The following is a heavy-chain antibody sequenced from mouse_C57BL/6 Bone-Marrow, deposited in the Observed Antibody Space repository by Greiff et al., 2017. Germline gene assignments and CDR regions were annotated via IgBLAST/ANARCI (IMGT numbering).Heavy chain of an antibody. V-gene: IGHV1-55*01. Sequence: QVQLQQPGAELVKPGASVKMSCKASGYTFTSYWITWVKQRPGQGLEWIGDIYPGSGSTNYNEKFKSKATLTVDTSSSTAYMQLSSLTSEDSAVYYCAILYCGSSLGFAYWGQGTLVTVSA. D-gene: IGHD1-1*01. CDR2: IYPGSGST. J-gene: IGHJ3*01. CDR1: GYTFTSYW. CDR3: AILYCGSSLGFAY.